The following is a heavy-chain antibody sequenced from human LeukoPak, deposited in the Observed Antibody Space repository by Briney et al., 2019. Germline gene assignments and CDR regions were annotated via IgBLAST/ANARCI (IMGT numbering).Heavy chain of an antibody. V-gene: IGHV3-15*01. J-gene: IGHJ6*02. CDR1: GFTFSNAW. D-gene: IGHD4-17*01. Sequence: GGSLRLSCAASGFTFSNAWMSWVRQAPGKGLEWVGRIKSKTDGGTTDYAAPVKGRFTISRDDSKNTLYLQMNSLKTEDTAVYYCRGYGDFLRYYYYGMDVWGQGTTVTVSS. CDR3: RGYGDFLRYYYYGMDV. CDR2: IKSKTDGGTT.